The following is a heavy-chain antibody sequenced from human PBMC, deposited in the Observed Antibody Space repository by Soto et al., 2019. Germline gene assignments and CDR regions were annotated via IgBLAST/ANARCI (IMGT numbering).Heavy chain of an antibody. V-gene: IGHV1-18*01. J-gene: IGHJ6*03. Sequence: QVQLVQSGAEVKKPGASVKVSCKASGYTFTSYGISWVRQAPGQGLEWMGWISAYNGNTNYAQKLQGRVTMTTDTSTRIAYMELGSLSSDATAVYYCARVGSWMGYYYYYMDVWGKGTTVTVSS. CDR3: ARVGSWMGYYYYYMDV. CDR2: ISAYNGNT. D-gene: IGHD1-26*01. CDR1: GYTFTSYG.